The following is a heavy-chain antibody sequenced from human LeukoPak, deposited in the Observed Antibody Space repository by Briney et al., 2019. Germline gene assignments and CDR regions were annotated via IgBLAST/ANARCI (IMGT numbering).Heavy chain of an antibody. D-gene: IGHD1-1*01. V-gene: IGHV1-2*02. CDR3: AIHPSTNDAWP. CDR1: GYTFTNYY. CDR2: INPHSGDT. Sequence: ASVKVSCKASGYTFTNYYMHWVRQAPGQGLEWMGWINPHSGDTNYAQKFQGRVTMTRDTSISTAYMELSRLRSDDTAVYYCAIHPSTNDAWPWGQGTLVTVSS. J-gene: IGHJ5*02.